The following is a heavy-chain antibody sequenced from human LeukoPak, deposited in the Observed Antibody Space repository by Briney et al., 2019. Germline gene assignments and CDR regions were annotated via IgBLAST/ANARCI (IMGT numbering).Heavy chain of an antibody. V-gene: IGHV4-39*07. Sequence: TSETLSLTCTVSGVSISSSSYYWGWIRQPPGKGLEWIGSIYYSGSTYYNPSLKSRVTISVDTSKNQFSLKLSSVTAADTAVYYCASPYYGSGELKEYFQHWGQGTLVTVSS. J-gene: IGHJ1*01. D-gene: IGHD3-10*01. CDR1: GVSISSSSYY. CDR3: ASPYYGSGELKEYFQH. CDR2: IYYSGST.